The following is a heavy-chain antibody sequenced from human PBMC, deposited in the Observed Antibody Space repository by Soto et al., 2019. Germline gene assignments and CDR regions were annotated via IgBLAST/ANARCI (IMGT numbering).Heavy chain of an antibody. CDR1: GGSISSYY. J-gene: IGHJ4*02. V-gene: IGHV4-59*08. CDR3: ARMTYDILTGYSTLFEY. CDR2: IYYSGST. D-gene: IGHD3-9*01. Sequence: SETLSLTCTVSGGSISSYYWSWIRQPPGKGLEWIGYIYYSGSTNYNPSLKSRVTISVDTSKNQFSLKLSSVTAADTAVYYCARMTYDILTGYSTLFEYWGQGTLVTVSS.